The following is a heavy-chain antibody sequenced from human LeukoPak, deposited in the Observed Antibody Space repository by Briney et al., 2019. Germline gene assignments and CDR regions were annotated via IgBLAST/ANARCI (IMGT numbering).Heavy chain of an antibody. CDR3: ARSQWELPFDY. D-gene: IGHD1-26*01. V-gene: IGHV4-59*01. CDR1: GGSISSYY. Sequence: SETLSLTCTVSGGSISSYYWSWIRQPPGKGLEWIGYIYYSGSTNYNPSLKSRVTISVDTPKNQFSLKLSSVTAADTAVYYCARSQWELPFDYWGQGTLVTVSS. CDR2: IYYSGST. J-gene: IGHJ4*02.